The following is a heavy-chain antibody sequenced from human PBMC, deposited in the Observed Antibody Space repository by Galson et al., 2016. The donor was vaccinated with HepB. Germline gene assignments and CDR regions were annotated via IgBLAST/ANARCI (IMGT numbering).Heavy chain of an antibody. J-gene: IGHJ3*02. CDR3: ARIPQDAFDI. CDR2: SIPISGTA. CDR1: GGTFSRHA. V-gene: IGHV1-69*06. D-gene: IGHD2-21*01. Sequence: GGTFSRHAMSWVRQAPGQGLEWMGGSIPISGTANYAQRFQDRVTITVDKSTSTAYMELSSLRSEDTAVYYCARIPQDAFDIWGQGTMVTVSS.